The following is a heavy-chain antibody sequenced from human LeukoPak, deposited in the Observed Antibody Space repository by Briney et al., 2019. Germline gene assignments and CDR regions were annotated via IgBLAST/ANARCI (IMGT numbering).Heavy chain of an antibody. CDR2: IHAGGTT. J-gene: IGHJ4*02. V-gene: IGHV3-53*01. D-gene: IGHD3-16*01. CDR1: GFTVSSNY. Sequence: GGSLRLSCAVSGFTVSSNYMNWVRQAPGKGLEWVSVIHAGGTTFYADSVTGRFTISRDNSKNTLYLQMNSLRADDTAVYYCAREVRGDYFDFWGQGTLVTVSS. CDR3: AREVRGDYFDF.